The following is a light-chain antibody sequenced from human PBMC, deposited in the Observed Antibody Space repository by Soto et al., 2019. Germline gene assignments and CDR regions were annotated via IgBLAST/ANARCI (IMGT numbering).Light chain of an antibody. CDR1: QTISSW. CDR2: KAS. CDR3: QHYNSYSAA. J-gene: IGKJ1*01. V-gene: IGKV1-5*03. Sequence: DIQMTQSPSTLSGSVGDRVTITCRASQTISSWLAWYQQKPGKAPKLLIYKASTLQSGVPSRFSGSGSGTEFTLTISSLQPDDFATYYCQHYNSYSAAFGQGTKVDIK.